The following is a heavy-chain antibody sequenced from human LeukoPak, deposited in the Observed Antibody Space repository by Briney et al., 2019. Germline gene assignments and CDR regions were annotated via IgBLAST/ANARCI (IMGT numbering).Heavy chain of an antibody. CDR2: LYYTGST. J-gene: IGHJ6*03. Sequence: SWTLSLTCTVAGGSISNNLYYWGWVRQPPGKGLEWIGSLYYTGSTYYNASLKGRVTISIDKAKNYFALMLTSVSAADTAVYFCARISSVWVKDFYYYMDVWGKGTTVTVSS. D-gene: IGHD3-16*02. CDR1: GGSISNNLYY. CDR3: ARISSVWVKDFYYYMDV. V-gene: IGHV4-39*06.